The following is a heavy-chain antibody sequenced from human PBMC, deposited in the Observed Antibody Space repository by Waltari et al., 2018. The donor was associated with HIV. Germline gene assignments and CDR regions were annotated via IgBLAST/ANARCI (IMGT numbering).Heavy chain of an antibody. Sequence: EVQLLESGGGLVQPGGSLRLSCAASGFNFRAYIMTWVRQAPGGGLEWVSGMSATGKTYYADSVKGRFTISRDNTKNTLSLLMSSLRVEDTAVYYCAKVSVGIPVAGTKVSWGQGTLVTVSS. J-gene: IGHJ5*02. CDR1: GFNFRAYI. CDR3: AKVSVGIPVAGTKVS. D-gene: IGHD6-19*01. CDR2: MSATGKT. V-gene: IGHV3-23*01.